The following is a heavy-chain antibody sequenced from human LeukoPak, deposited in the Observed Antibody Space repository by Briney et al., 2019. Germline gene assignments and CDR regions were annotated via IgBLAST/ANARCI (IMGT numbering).Heavy chain of an antibody. CDR1: GYSFSTYW. D-gene: IGHD4-17*01. CDR2: IYPGDSDT. J-gene: IGHJ4*02. Sequence: GESLKISCKGSGYSFSTYWIGWVRQLPGKGLEWVGIIYPGDSDTTYSPAFQGHVTISADMSINTAYLQWRSLKASDTALYYCARHTFDYGDDYFFDYWGQGTLVTVSS. V-gene: IGHV5-51*01. CDR3: ARHTFDYGDDYFFDY.